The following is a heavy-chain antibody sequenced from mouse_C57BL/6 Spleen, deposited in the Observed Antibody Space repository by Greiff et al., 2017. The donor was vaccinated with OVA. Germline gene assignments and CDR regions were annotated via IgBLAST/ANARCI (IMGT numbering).Heavy chain of an antibody. CDR1: GFTFSSYA. J-gene: IGHJ2*01. Sequence: EVQGVESGGGSVKPGGSLKLSCAASGFTFSSYAMSWVRQTPEKRPEWVATISDGGSYTYYPDNVKGRFTISRDNAKNNLYLQMSHLKSEDTAMYYCARDDDYGSDYWGQGTTLTVSS. CDR2: ISDGGSYT. D-gene: IGHD2-4*01. CDR3: ARDDDYGSDY. V-gene: IGHV5-4*01.